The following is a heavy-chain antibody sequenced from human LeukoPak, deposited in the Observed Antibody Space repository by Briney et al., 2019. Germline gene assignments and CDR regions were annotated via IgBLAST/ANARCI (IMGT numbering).Heavy chain of an antibody. V-gene: IGHV4-30-2*01. CDR1: GGSISSGGYS. CDR2: IYYNGST. Sequence: SETLSLTCAVSGGSISSGGYSWSWIRQPPGKGLDWIGYIYYNGSTYYNPSLKSRVTISVDRSKNQFSLKLSSVTAADTAVYYCARGVQYVVSQHGNWFDPWGQGTLVTVSS. J-gene: IGHJ5*02. CDR3: ARGVQYVVSQHGNWFDP. D-gene: IGHD1-1*01.